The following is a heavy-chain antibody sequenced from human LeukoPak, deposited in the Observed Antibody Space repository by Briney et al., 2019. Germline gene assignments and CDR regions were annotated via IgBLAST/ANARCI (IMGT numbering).Heavy chain of an antibody. D-gene: IGHD6-13*01. Sequence: LGESLKISCKVSGNSFTSYWIGWVRQMPGKGLEWMGIIYPGDSDTRYSPSFQGQVTVSAEKSLSTAYLQWSSLKPSDPAIYYCARHRSLAAAQYYLDYWGQGTLVTVSS. CDR3: ARHRSLAAAQYYLDY. V-gene: IGHV5-51*01. CDR1: GNSFTSYW. J-gene: IGHJ4*02. CDR2: IYPGDSDT.